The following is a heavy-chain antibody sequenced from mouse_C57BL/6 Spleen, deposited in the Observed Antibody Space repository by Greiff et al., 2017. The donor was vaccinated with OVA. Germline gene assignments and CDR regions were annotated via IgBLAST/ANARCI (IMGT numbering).Heavy chain of an antibody. CDR2: INPNNGGT. D-gene: IGHD1-1*01. CDR1: GYTFTDYN. V-gene: IGHV1-22*01. CDR3: EREGLDYSFAY. Sequence: EVKLVESGPELVKPGASVKMSCKASGYTFTDYNMHWVKQSHGKSLEWIGYINPNNGGTSYNQKFKGKATWTVNKSSSTAYMELRSLTSEDSAVYYCEREGLDYSFAYWGQGTLVTVSA. J-gene: IGHJ3*01.